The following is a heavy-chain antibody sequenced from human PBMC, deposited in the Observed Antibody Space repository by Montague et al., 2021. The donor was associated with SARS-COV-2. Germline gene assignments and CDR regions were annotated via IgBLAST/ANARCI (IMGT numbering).Heavy chain of an antibody. CDR2: ISGSGGST. Sequence: SLRLSCAASGFPFSSYAMSWVRQAPGKGLEWVSAISGSGGSTYYADSVKGRFTISRDNSKNTLYLQMNSLRAEDTAVYYCAKDLIRYDILTGYEDWGQGTLVTVSS. CDR3: AKDLIRYDILTGYED. V-gene: IGHV3-23*01. D-gene: IGHD3-9*01. J-gene: IGHJ4*02. CDR1: GFPFSSYA.